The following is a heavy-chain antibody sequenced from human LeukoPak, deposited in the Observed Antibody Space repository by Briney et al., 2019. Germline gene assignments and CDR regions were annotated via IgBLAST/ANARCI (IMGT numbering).Heavy chain of an antibody. Sequence: SETLSLTCTVSGGSISSSSYYWGWIRQPPGKGLEWIGSIYYSGSTYYNPSLKSRVTISVDTSKNQFSLKLSSVTAADTAVYYCAREYYDILTGSHYYFDYWGQGTLVTVSS. CDR3: AREYYDILTGSHYYFDY. J-gene: IGHJ4*02. D-gene: IGHD3-9*01. CDR1: GGSISSSSYY. CDR2: IYYSGST. V-gene: IGHV4-39*07.